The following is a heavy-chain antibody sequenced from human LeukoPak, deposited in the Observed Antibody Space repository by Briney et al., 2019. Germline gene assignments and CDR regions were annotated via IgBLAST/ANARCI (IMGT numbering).Heavy chain of an antibody. CDR3: ARTRGYSDYELDY. CDR2: INPSGGTT. Sequence: ASVKVSCKASGYTFTSYYMHWVRQTPGQGLEWMGIINPSGGTTRHAQRFQGRVTMTRDTSTSTVYMELSSLRSEDTAVYYCARTRGYSDYELDYWGQGTLVTVSS. CDR1: GYTFTSYY. V-gene: IGHV1-46*01. J-gene: IGHJ4*02. D-gene: IGHD5-12*01.